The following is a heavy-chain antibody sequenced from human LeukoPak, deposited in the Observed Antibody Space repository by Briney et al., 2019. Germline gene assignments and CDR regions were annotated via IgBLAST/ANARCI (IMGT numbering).Heavy chain of an antibody. CDR3: AKDLPDSSGWLYPGY. Sequence: GGSLRLSCAASGFTFSSYARRWVRQAPGKGLEWVSAISGSGGSTYYADSVKGRFTISRDNSKNTLYLQMNSLGAEDTAVYYCAKDLPDSSGWLYPGYWGQGTLVTVSS. CDR2: ISGSGGST. J-gene: IGHJ4*02. D-gene: IGHD6-19*01. CDR1: GFTFSSYA. V-gene: IGHV3-23*01.